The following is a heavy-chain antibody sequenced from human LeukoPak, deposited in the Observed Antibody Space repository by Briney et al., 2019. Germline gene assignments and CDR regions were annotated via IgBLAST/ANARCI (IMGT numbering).Heavy chain of an antibody. CDR3: AKGPQLYSGYHPDY. J-gene: IGHJ4*02. CDR2: ITGSDDKT. V-gene: IGHV3-23*01. D-gene: IGHD5-12*01. Sequence: GGSLRLSCAASGFTFSGSAMTWLRQAPGKGLQWVSTITGSDDKTYYADSVKGRFTISRDFSKNMVHLHMNSLRVEDTAIYYCAKGPQLYSGYHPDYWGQGTLVTVSS. CDR1: GFTFSGSA.